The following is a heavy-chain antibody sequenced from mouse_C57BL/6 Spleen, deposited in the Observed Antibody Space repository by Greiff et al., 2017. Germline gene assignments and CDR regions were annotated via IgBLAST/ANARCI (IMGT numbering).Heavy chain of an antibody. Sequence: QVQLKQSGAELAKPGASVKLSCKASGYTFTSYWMHWVKQRPGQGLEWIGYINPSSGYTKSNQKFKDKATLTADKSSSTAYMQLSSLTYEDSAVYYCARTAQATDYAMDYWGQGTSVTVSS. D-gene: IGHD3-2*02. CDR1: GYTFTSYW. CDR3: ARTAQATDYAMDY. V-gene: IGHV1-7*01. CDR2: INPSSGYT. J-gene: IGHJ4*01.